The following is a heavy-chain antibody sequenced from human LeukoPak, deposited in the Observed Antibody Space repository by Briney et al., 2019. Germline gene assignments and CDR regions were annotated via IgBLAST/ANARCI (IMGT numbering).Heavy chain of an antibody. Sequence: PSETLSLTCTVSGGSISNYYWNWIRQPPGKGLEWIGEINHSGSTNYNPSLKSRVTISVDTSKNQFSLKLSSVTAADTAVYYCARGGSYYYFDYWGQGTLVTVSS. CDR2: INHSGST. D-gene: IGHD1-26*01. J-gene: IGHJ4*02. CDR3: ARGGSYYYFDY. V-gene: IGHV4-34*01. CDR1: GGSISNYY.